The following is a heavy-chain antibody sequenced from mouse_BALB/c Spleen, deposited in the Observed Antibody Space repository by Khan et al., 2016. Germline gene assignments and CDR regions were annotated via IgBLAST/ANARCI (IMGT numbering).Heavy chain of an antibody. CDR3: ARGPQPFYAMDY. CDR1: GFTFSSYA. CDR2: ISSGGST. V-gene: IGHV5-6-5*01. J-gene: IGHJ4*01. D-gene: IGHD6-1*01. Sequence: EVELVESGGGLVKPGGSLKLSCAASGFTFSSYAMSWVRQTPEKRLEWVASISSGGSTYYPDSVKGRFTISRDNARNILYLQMSSLRSEDTAMYYCARGPQPFYAMDYWGQGTSVTVSS.